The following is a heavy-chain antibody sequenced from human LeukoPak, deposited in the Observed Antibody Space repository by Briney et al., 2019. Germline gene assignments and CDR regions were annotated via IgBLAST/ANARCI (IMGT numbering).Heavy chain of an antibody. CDR2: INPNSGGT. D-gene: IGHD3-16*01. J-gene: IGHJ6*03. CDR1: GYTLTGYY. Sequence: ASVKVSCKASGYTLTGYYMHWVRQAPGQGLEWMGWINPNSGGTNYAQKFQGRVTMTRDTSISTAYMELSRLRSDDTAVYYCASASRLGFYYYYMDVWGKGTTVTISS. CDR3: ASASRLGFYYYYMDV. V-gene: IGHV1-2*02.